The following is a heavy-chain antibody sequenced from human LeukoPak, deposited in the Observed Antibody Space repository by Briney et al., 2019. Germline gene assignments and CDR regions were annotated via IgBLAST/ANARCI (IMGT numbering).Heavy chain of an antibody. CDR2: IGKDGAAK. V-gene: IGHV3-30*03. D-gene: IGHD3-3*01. J-gene: IGHJ4*02. CDR1: GFTFSSYG. CDR3: ARAHYDFWSGLPDY. Sequence: PGGSLRLSCAASGFTFSSYGIHWVRQAPGKGLEWVAVIGKDGAAKYYADSVRGRFTISRDNFKKTLYLQMNSLRAEDTAVFYCARAHYDFWSGLPDYWGQGTLVTVSS.